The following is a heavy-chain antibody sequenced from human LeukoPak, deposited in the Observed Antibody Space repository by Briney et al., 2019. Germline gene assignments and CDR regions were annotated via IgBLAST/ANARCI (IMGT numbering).Heavy chain of an antibody. CDR2: ISGSGGST. V-gene: IGHV3-23*01. CDR3: AGGVLEAQGWLRWMGTVYSMDV. J-gene: IGHJ6*02. Sequence: PGGSLRLSCAASGFTFSSYAMSWVRQAPGKGLEWVSAISGSGGSTYYADSVKGRFTISRDNPKNTLYLQMNSLRAEDTAVYSCAGGVLEAQGWLRWMGTVYSMDVWGQGTPVTVSS. D-gene: IGHD4-23*01. CDR1: GFTFSSYA.